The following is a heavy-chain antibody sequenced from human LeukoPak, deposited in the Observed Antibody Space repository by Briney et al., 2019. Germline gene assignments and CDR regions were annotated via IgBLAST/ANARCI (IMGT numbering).Heavy chain of an antibody. V-gene: IGHV3-21*01. CDR3: XXXXGSSXCLYYYHMDV. D-gene: IGHD2-2*01. CDR2: ISSGSSYI. CDR1: GFTFSTYG. Sequence: GGSLRLSCAASGFTFSTYGMNWVRQAPGKGLEWVSSISSGSSYIYYADSVKGRFTISRDDAKNSLYLQMNSLRAEDTAVYYCXXXXGSSXCLYYYHMDVWXKGTTVTVSS. J-gene: IGHJ6*04.